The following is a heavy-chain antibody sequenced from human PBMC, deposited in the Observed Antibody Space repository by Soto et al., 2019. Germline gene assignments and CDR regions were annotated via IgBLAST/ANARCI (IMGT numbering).Heavy chain of an antibody. D-gene: IGHD3-16*01. V-gene: IGHV5-51*01. CDR2: IYPGDSDT. CDR3: ARPLGLDAFDI. Sequence: GESLTISCKGSGYSFTSYWIGWVRQMPGKGLEWMGIIYPGDSDTRYSPSFQGQVTMSAAKSISTAYLQWSSLKASDTAMYHGARPLGLDAFDIWGQGTMVAVSS. CDR1: GYSFTSYW. J-gene: IGHJ3*02.